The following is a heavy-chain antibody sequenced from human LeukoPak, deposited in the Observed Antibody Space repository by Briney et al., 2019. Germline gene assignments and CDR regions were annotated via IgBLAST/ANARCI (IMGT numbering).Heavy chain of an antibody. CDR1: GYSISSGYY. J-gene: IGHJ4*02. Sequence: SETLSLTCTVSGYSISSGYYWGWIRQPPGKGLEWIGSIYHSGSTYYNPSLKSRVTISVDTSKNQFSLKLSSVTAADTAVYYCAREEGSLAADYWGQGTLVTVSS. CDR2: IYHSGST. V-gene: IGHV4-38-2*02. D-gene: IGHD3-16*02. CDR3: AREEGSLAADY.